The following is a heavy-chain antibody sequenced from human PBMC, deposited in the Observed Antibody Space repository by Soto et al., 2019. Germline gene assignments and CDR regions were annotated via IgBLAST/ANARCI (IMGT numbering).Heavy chain of an antibody. CDR1: GFTFSSYG. CDR2: IWYDGTNK. D-gene: IGHD3-10*01. Sequence: QVQLVESGGGVVQPGRSLRLSCAASGFTFSSYGMHWVRQAPGKGLEWVAVIWYDGTNKYYADSAKGRFTISRDNSKNTLYLQMNSLRAEDTAVYYCAKSITPRPNYFDYWGQGTLVTVSS. V-gene: IGHV3-33*06. CDR3: AKSITPRPNYFDY. J-gene: IGHJ4*02.